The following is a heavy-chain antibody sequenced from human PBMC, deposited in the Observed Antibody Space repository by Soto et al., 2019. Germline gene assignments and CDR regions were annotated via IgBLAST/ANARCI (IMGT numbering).Heavy chain of an antibody. CDR3: AREAGYCSGGSCYARWFDP. CDR1: GYTFTTHA. V-gene: IGHV1-3*01. D-gene: IGHD2-15*01. J-gene: IGHJ5*02. CDR2: INGGTGQT. Sequence: ASVKVSCKASGYTFTTHAMRWVRQAPGQSLEWMGWINGGTGQTKHSQRFQGRVNITRDTSASTAYMELSSLRSEDTAVYYCAREAGYCSGGSCYARWFDPWGQGTLVTVSS.